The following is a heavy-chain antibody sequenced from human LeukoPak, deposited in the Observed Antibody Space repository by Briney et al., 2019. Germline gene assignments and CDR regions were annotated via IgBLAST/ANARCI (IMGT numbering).Heavy chain of an antibody. CDR3: ASPPVPQAAAITPGYFYYYMDV. V-gene: IGHV1-69*06. CDR2: IIPIFGTA. J-gene: IGHJ6*03. Sequence: ASVKVSCKASGYTFTSYAISWVRQAPGQGLEWMGGIIPIFGTANYAQKFQGRVTITADKSSTTVYMELSSLRSEDTAVYYCASPPVPQAAAITPGYFYYYMDVWGKGTTVTVSS. D-gene: IGHD6-13*01. CDR1: GYTFTSYA.